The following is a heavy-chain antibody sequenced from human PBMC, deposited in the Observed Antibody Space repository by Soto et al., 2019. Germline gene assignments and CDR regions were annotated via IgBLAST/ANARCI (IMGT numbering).Heavy chain of an antibody. CDR3: ARYRSPIKYYYDSSGPGGDAFDI. CDR2: IYPGDSDT. CDR1: GYSFTSYW. V-gene: IGHV5-51*01. Sequence: PGESLKISCKGSGYSFTSYWIGWVRQMPGKGLEWMGIIYPGDSDTRYSPSFQGQVTISADKSISTAYLQWSSLKASDTAMYYCARYRSPIKYYYDSSGPGGDAFDIWGQGTMVTVSS. D-gene: IGHD3-22*01. J-gene: IGHJ3*02.